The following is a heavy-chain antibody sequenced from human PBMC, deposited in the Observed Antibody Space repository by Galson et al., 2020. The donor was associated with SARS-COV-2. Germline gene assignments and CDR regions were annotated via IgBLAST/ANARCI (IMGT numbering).Heavy chain of an antibody. V-gene: IGHV3-33*01. J-gene: IGHJ3*02. D-gene: IGHD2-15*01. CDR2: IWHDGSHK. CDR1: GFTFNTYG. CDR3: AREARYCSGGRCYSYGFDI. Sequence: GESLKISCTASGFTFNTYGMHWVRQAPGKGLEWVAIIWHDGSHKYYADSVKGRFTVSRDNFKNTLYLQMNSLRAKDTAVYFCAREARYCSGGRCYSYGFDIWGQGTMVAVS.